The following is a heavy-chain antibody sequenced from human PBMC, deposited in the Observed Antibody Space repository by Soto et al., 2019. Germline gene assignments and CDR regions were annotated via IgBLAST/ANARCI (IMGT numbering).Heavy chain of an antibody. CDR2: ISGSGGST. V-gene: IGHV3-23*04. J-gene: IGHJ4*02. CDR3: AKDNDDGDYLHPFDY. Sequence: VPLVQSGAEVKKPGGSLRLSCAASGFTFSSYAMSWVRQAPGKGLEWVSAISGSGGSTYYADSVKGRFTISRDNSKNTLYLQMNSLRAEDTAVYYCAKDNDDGDYLHPFDYWGQGTLVTVSS. CDR1: GFTFSSYA. D-gene: IGHD4-17*01.